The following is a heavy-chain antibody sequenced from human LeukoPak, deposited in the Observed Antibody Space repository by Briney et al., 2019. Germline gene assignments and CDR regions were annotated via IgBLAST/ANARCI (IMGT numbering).Heavy chain of an antibody. CDR1: GGSFSASY. J-gene: IGHJ3*02. CDR2: INHSGST. CDR3: ARRLANFDLVWGSYRSTGGAFDI. D-gene: IGHD3-16*02. Sequence: SETLSLTCEVHGGSFSASYWTWIRQPPGKGLEWIGEINHSGSTTYNPSLKSRVTISADTSKNQFSVKLTSVTAADTAVYYCARRLANFDLVWGSYRSTGGAFDIWGQGTMVAVSS. V-gene: IGHV4-34*01.